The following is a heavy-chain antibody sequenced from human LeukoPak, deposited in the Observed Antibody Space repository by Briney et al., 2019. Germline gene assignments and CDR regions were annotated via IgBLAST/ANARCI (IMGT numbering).Heavy chain of an antibody. CDR3: ARVVRTTMIVSGADI. V-gene: IGHV1-2*06. D-gene: IGHD3-22*01. CDR1: GYTFTGYY. Sequence: ASVKVSCKASGYTFTGYYMHWVRQAPGQGLEWMGRINPNSGGTNYAQKFQGRVTMTRDTSISTAYKELSRLRSDDTAVYYCARVVRTTMIVSGADIWGQGTMVTVSS. CDR2: INPNSGGT. J-gene: IGHJ3*02.